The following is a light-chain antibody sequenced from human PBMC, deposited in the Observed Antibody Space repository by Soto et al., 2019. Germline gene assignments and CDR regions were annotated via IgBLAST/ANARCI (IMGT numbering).Light chain of an antibody. CDR2: GGS. CDR3: QQYNNWPPT. CDR1: QSVSSN. V-gene: IGKV3-15*01. J-gene: IGKJ4*01. Sequence: EIVMTQSPATLSVSPGERATLSCRARQSVSSNLAWYQQKPGQAPRLIIYGGSTRATGFPARFSGSGSGTDFTLTISSLQSEDFAVYYCQQYNNWPPTFGGGTKVEIK.